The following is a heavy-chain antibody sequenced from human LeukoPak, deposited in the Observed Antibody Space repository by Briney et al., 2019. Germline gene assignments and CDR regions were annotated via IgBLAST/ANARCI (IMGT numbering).Heavy chain of an antibody. V-gene: IGHV4-30-2*01. Sequence: PSETLSLTCAVSGGSISSGGYSWSWIRQPPGKGLEWIGYISHSGSTCYNPSLKSRVTISVDRSKNQFSLKLSSVTAADTAVYYCARGGGYYDSSGYYWEYWFDPWGQGTLVTVSS. CDR1: GGSISSGGYS. J-gene: IGHJ5*02. CDR2: ISHSGST. CDR3: ARGGGYYDSSGYYWEYWFDP. D-gene: IGHD3-22*01.